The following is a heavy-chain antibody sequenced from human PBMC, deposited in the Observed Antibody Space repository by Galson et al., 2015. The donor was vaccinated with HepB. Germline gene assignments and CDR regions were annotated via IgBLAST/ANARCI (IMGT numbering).Heavy chain of an antibody. CDR1: GGTFSSYA. V-gene: IGHV1-18*01. Sequence: SVKVSCKASGGTFSSYAISWVRQAPGQGLEWMGWISAYNGNTNYAQKLQGRVTMTTDTSTSTAYMELRSLRSDDTAVYYCARHIKDEYYYYGMDVWGQGTMVTVSS. CDR3: ARHIKDEYYYYGMDV. CDR2: ISAYNGNT. J-gene: IGHJ6*02.